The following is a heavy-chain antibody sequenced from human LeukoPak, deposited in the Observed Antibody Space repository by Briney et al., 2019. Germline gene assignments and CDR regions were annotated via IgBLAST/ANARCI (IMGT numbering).Heavy chain of an antibody. CDR2: ISAYNGNT. CDR3: ARDLNLRRLWFGESDYCYYYMDV. J-gene: IGHJ6*03. V-gene: IGHV1-18*01. Sequence: ASVKVSCKASGYTFTSYGISWVRQAPGQGLEWMGWISAYNGNTNYAQKLQGRVTMTTDTSTSTAYMELRSLRSDDTAVYYCARDLNLRRLWFGESDYCYYYMDVWGKGTTVTVSS. D-gene: IGHD3-10*01. CDR1: GYTFTSYG.